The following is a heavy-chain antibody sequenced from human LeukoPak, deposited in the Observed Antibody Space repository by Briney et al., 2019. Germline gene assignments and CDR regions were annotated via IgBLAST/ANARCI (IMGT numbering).Heavy chain of an antibody. Sequence: GGSLRLSCAGSGFTLSSNWMHWVRQGPGKGLVWVSRIYSDGSRTNYADSVKGRFTISGDNAKNTLYLQVNSLRVEDTAVYYCARSAAAGRIVATFDYWGQGTLVTVSS. V-gene: IGHV3-74*01. CDR1: GFTLSSNW. D-gene: IGHD5-12*01. CDR3: ARSAAAGRIVATFDY. CDR2: IYSDGSRT. J-gene: IGHJ4*02.